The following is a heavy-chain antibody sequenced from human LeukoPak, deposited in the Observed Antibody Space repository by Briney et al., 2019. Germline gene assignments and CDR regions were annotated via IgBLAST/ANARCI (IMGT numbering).Heavy chain of an antibody. J-gene: IGHJ6*03. D-gene: IGHD1-14*01. CDR2: IIPIFGTA. CDR3: ARVPDNRFYYYYMDV. CDR1: GGTFSSYA. V-gene: IGHV1-69*05. Sequence: SVKVSCEASGGTFSSYAISWVRQAPGQGLEWMGGIIPIFGTANYAQKFQGRVTITTDESTSTAYMELSSLRSEDTAVYYCARVPDNRFYYYYMDVWGKGTTVTVSS.